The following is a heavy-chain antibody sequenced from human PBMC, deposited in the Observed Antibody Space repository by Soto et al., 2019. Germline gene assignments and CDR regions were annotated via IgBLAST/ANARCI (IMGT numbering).Heavy chain of an antibody. CDR3: AKAREIRVDYGDSPYYYYYMDV. V-gene: IGHV3-23*01. Sequence: PGGSLRLSCAASGFTFSSYAMSWVRQAPGKGLEWVSAISGSGGSTYYADSVKGRFTISRDNSKNTLYLQMNSLRAEDTAVYYCAKAREIRVDYGDSPYYYYYMDVWGKGTTVTVSS. D-gene: IGHD4-17*01. CDR1: GFTFSSYA. CDR2: ISGSGGST. J-gene: IGHJ6*03.